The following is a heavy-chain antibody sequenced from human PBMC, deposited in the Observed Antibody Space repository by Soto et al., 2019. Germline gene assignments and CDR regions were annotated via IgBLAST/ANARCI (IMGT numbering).Heavy chain of an antibody. D-gene: IGHD6-19*01. V-gene: IGHV4-61*08. J-gene: IGHJ6*03. CDR3: ARGFSSVSMDA. CDR1: CDSVSSGGYY. CDR2: IYSSGSA. Sequence: SETLSLTCTVSCDSVSSGGYYWSWIRQPPGKGLEWIGYIYSSGSANYKPSLKSRVTISRDTSKNQISLKVSSVTAADTAGYYCARGFSSVSMDAWGKGTTVTVSS.